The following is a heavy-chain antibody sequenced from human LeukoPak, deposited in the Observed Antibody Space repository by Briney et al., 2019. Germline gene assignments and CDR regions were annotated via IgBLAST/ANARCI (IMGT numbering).Heavy chain of an antibody. J-gene: IGHJ4*02. CDR2: ISGSGGST. D-gene: IGHD3-16*02. CDR3: AKEGKIYVWGSYRKNYYFDY. V-gene: IGHV3-23*01. Sequence: GGSLRLSRAASGFTFSSYGMSWVRQAPGKGLEWVSAISGSGGSTYYADSVKGRFTTSRDNSKNTLYLQMNSLRAEDTAVYYCAKEGKIYVWGSYRKNYYFDYWGQGTLVTVSS. CDR1: GFTFSSYG.